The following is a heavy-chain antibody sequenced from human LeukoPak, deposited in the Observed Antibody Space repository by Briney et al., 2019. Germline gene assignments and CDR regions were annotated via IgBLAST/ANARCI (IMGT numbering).Heavy chain of an antibody. CDR1: GYTFTSYD. V-gene: IGHV1-8*01. CDR2: MNPNSGNT. D-gene: IGHD3-10*01. J-gene: IGHJ3*01. Sequence: ASVKVSCKASGYTFTSYDINWVRQAPGQGLEWMGWMNPNSGNTGHAQKFQGRVTMTRNTSISTAYMELSSLRSEDTAVYYCATTMGLWFGELTIAFDVWGQGTMVTVSS. CDR3: ATTMGLWFGELTIAFDV.